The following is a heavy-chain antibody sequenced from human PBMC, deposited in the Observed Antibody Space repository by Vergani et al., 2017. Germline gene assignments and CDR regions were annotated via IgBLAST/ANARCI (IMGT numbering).Heavy chain of an antibody. V-gene: IGHV4-39*01. D-gene: IGHD4-17*01. CDR1: GGSVSSSSYY. CDR3: ARTEDHTIYNQTTDSWFDP. CDR2: IYYSGST. J-gene: IGHJ5*02. Sequence: VQLLESGPGLVKPSETLSLTCTVSGGSVSSSSYYWGWIRQPPGKGLEWIGSIYYSGSTYYNPSLKSRVTISVDTSKNQFSLKLSSVTAADTAVYYCARTEDHTIYNQTTDSWFDPWGQGTLVTVSS.